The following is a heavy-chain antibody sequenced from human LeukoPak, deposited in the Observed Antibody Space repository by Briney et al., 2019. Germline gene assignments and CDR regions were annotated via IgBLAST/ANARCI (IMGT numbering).Heavy chain of an antibody. V-gene: IGHV3-48*02. D-gene: IGHD6-6*01. CDR1: GFTFSSYG. J-gene: IGHJ4*02. CDR2: ISSSSSTI. Sequence: GGSLRLSCAASGFTFSSYGMTWVRQAPGKGLEWVSYISSSSSTIYYADSVEGRFTISRDNAKNSLYLQMNSLRDGDTAVYYCAREVTSGYWGQGTLVTVSS. CDR3: AREVTSGY.